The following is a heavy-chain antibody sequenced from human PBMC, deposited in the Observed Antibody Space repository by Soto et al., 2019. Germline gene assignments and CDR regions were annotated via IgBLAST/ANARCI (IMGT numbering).Heavy chain of an antibody. J-gene: IGHJ4*02. D-gene: IGHD6-6*01. V-gene: IGHV1-18*01. CDR3: AIGRDGDY. CDR2: ISAHNGNT. CDR1: GYTFTSYG. Sequence: QVHLVQSGAEVKKTGASVKVSCKASGYTFTSYGITWVRQAPGQGLEWMGWISAHNGNTDYAQKLQGRVIVTRDTSTSTAYMELRSLISDDTAVYYCAIGRDGDYWGQGALVTVSS.